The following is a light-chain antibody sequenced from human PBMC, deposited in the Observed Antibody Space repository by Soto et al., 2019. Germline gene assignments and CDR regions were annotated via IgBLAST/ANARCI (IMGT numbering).Light chain of an antibody. Sequence: QSALTQPRSVSGSPGQSVTISCTGTSSDVGNYNYVAWYRQHPGKAPKLMIYDVAQRPSGVPDRFSGSKSGNTASLTISGXXXXXXXXXXCCSXAGSYTWVFGGGTKLTVL. CDR2: DVA. CDR3: CSXAGSYTWV. V-gene: IGLV2-11*01. CDR1: SSDVGNYNY. J-gene: IGLJ3*02.